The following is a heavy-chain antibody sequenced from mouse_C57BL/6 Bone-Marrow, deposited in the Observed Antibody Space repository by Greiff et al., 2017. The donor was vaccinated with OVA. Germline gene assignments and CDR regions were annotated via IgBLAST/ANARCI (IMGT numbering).Heavy chain of an antibody. CDR2: ISSGSSTI. CDR3: ARPPYYSNSSWFDY. D-gene: IGHD2-5*01. CDR1: GFTFSDYG. V-gene: IGHV5-17*01. J-gene: IGHJ3*01. Sequence: EVQVVESGGGLVKPGGSLKLSCAASGFTFSDYGMHWVRQAPEKGLEWVAYISSGSSTIYYADTVQGPFTISSDTATNTLFLQMTRLRSEDTAMDYCARPPYYSNSSWFDYWGQGTLVTVSA.